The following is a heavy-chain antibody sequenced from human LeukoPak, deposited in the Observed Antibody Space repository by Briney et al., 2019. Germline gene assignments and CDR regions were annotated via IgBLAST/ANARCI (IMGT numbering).Heavy chain of an antibody. D-gene: IGHD3-22*01. Sequence: GGSLRLSCAASGFTVSSNYMSWVRQAPGKGLEWVSAISGSGGSTYYADSVKGRFTISRDNSKNTLYLQMNSLRAEDTAVYYCAKDREDYYDSSGPPIWGQGTMVTVSS. J-gene: IGHJ3*02. V-gene: IGHV3-23*01. CDR2: ISGSGGST. CDR3: AKDREDYYDSSGPPI. CDR1: GFTVSSNY.